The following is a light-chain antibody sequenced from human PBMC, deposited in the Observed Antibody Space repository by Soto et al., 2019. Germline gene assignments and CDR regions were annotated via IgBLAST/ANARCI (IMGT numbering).Light chain of an antibody. J-gene: IGKJ1*01. Sequence: EIVLTQSPGTLSLSPGERATLSCRASQSVSSSYLAWYQQKPGQAPRLLIYGASSRATGIPDRFSGSGSGTDFTLTISILEPEDFAVYYCQQYDNSPTWTFGQGTKVEIK. CDR2: GAS. CDR3: QQYDNSPTWT. V-gene: IGKV3-20*01. CDR1: QSVSSSY.